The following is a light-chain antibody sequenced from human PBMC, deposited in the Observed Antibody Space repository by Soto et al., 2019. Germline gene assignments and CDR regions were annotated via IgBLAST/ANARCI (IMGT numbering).Light chain of an antibody. CDR1: QSVGSIY. V-gene: IGKV3-20*01. CDR2: GAS. J-gene: IGKJ4*01. Sequence: EIVLTQSPGTLSLSPGERATLSCRASQSVGSIYLAWYQQRPGQAPRLLIYGASNRATGIPVRFSGSGSGTDFTLTISGLEPEDFAVYYCQPYNNWPLTFGGGTKVEIK. CDR3: QPYNNWPLT.